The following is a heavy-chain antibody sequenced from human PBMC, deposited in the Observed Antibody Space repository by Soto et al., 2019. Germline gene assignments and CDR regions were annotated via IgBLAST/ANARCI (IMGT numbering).Heavy chain of an antibody. V-gene: IGHV3-13*05. J-gene: IGHJ6*02. CDR3: ARTDRDFYGLDV. CDR2: ISAAGDP. Sequence: EVQLVESGGGLVQPGGSLRLSCEASGFTFRNYDMHWVRQGTGKGLEWVSGISAAGDPDYADSVEGRFTISRENAQNSFFLQMTSLRVGATAVYYCARTDRDFYGLDVWGQATTVIVSS. CDR1: GFTFRNYD.